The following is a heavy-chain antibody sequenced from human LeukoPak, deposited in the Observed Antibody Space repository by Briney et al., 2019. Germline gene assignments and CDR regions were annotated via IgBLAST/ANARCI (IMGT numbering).Heavy chain of an antibody. D-gene: IGHD3-3*01. Sequence: ASVKVSCKASGYTFTSYVMHWVRQAPGQRLEWMGRINAGNGNTKYSQEFQGRVTITRDTSASTAYMELSSLRSEDMAVYYCARGGRIRIFGEVIRTVKDDAFDIWGQGTMVTVSS. CDR1: GYTFTSYV. V-gene: IGHV1-3*03. CDR3: ARGGRIRIFGEVIRTVKDDAFDI. CDR2: INAGNGNT. J-gene: IGHJ3*02.